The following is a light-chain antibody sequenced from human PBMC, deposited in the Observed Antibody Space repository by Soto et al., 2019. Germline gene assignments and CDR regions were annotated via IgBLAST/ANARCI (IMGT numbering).Light chain of an antibody. CDR1: SSDVGGYNY. CDR2: DVS. Sequence: QSALTQPASVSGSPGQSITISCTGTSSDVGGYNYVSWYQQHPGKAPKLMIYDVSNRPSGVSNRFSGSKSGNTASLTISGXXXXXXXXYXCSSYTSSSTLYVFGTGTKLTVX. J-gene: IGLJ1*01. CDR3: SSYTSSSTLYV. V-gene: IGLV2-14*01.